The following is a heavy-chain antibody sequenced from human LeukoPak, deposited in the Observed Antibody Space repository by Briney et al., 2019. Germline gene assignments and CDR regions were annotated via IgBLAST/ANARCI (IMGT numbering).Heavy chain of an antibody. CDR2: INTDGTVT. CDR1: GFPFSKDW. CDR3: ATKQWLAPPPDS. D-gene: IGHD6-19*01. Sequence: GGSLRLSWAAPGFPFSKDWVLWVRQAPGKGLESVSRINTDGTVTTYADSVKGRFTVSRDNADNTMFLQMNSVRDEDTAVYYCATKQWLAPPPDSWGQGTPVTVSS. V-gene: IGHV3-74*01. J-gene: IGHJ4*02.